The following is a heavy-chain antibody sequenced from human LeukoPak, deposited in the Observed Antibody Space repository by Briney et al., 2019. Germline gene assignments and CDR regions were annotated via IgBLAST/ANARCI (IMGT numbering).Heavy chain of an antibody. CDR1: GGTFSSYA. D-gene: IGHD6-13*01. Sequence: SVKVSCKASGGTFSSYAISWVRQAPGQGLEWMGGIIPIFGTANYAQKFQGRVTITTDESTSTAYMELSSLRSEDTAVYYCATSDPYSSTYYYYYYYMDVWGKGTAVTVSS. CDR2: IIPIFGTA. J-gene: IGHJ6*03. CDR3: ATSDPYSSTYYYYYYYMDV. V-gene: IGHV1-69*05.